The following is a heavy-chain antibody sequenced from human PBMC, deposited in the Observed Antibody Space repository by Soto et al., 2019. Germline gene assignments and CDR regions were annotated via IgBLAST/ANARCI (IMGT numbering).Heavy chain of an antibody. J-gene: IGHJ4*02. CDR1: GGSISSSSYY. CDR3: ARYGGVGGWRYYFDY. V-gene: IGHV4-39*01. Sequence: QLQRQESGPGLVKPSETLSLTCTVSGGSISSSSYYWGWIRQPPGKGLEWIGGIYYSGSTYYNPSLKSRVTLSVDTSKNQFSLTLSSVTAADTAVYYCARYGGVGGWRYYFDYWGQGTLVTVSS. D-gene: IGHD6-19*01. CDR2: IYYSGST.